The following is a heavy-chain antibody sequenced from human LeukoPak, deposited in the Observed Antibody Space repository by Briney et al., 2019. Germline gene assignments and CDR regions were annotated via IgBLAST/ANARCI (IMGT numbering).Heavy chain of an antibody. CDR2: ISYDGEDE. V-gene: IGHV3-30*08. J-gene: IGHJ4*02. Sequence: PGGSLRLSCAGSAFTFNSFAMHWVRVAPGKGLEWVAAISYDGEDEFYADSVRGRFTISRDNSKSTLFLQMDSLRPEDTAIYYCARSLIVTSYFDYWGQGTLVTVSS. CDR1: AFTFNSFA. D-gene: IGHD2/OR15-2a*01. CDR3: ARSLIVTSYFDY.